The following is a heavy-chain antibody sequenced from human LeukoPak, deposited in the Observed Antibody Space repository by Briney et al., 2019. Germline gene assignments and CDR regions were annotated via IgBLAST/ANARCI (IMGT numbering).Heavy chain of an antibody. V-gene: IGHV4-4*07. J-gene: IGHJ4*02. CDR1: GGSISSYY. CDR3: ARDHCSGGSCYFPLGY. CDR2: IYTSGST. Sequence: SETLSLTCTVSGGSISSYYWSWIRQPAGKGLEWIGRIYTSGSTNYNPSLKSRVTMSVDTSKNQFSLKLNSVTAADTAVYYCARDHCSGGSCYFPLGYWGQGTLVTVSS. D-gene: IGHD2-15*01.